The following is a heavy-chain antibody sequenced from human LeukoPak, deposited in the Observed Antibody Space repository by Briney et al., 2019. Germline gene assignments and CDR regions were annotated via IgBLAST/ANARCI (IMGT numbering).Heavy chain of an antibody. D-gene: IGHD2-2*01. CDR2: IIPIFGTA. CDR1: GGTFSSYA. V-gene: IGHV1-69*05. J-gene: IGHJ5*02. CDR3: AREAKGNIVVVPAAMRLDP. Sequence: SVKVSCKASGGTFSSYAISWVRQAPGQGLEWMGRIIPIFGTANYAQKFQGRVTITTDESTSTAYMELSSLRSGDTAVYYCAREAKGNIVVVPAAMRLDPWGQGTLVTVSS.